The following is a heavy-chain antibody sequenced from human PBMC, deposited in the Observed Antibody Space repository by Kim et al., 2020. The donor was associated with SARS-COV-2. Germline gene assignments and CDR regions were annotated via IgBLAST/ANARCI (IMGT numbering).Heavy chain of an antibody. CDR2: ITPSGGST. CDR1: VYTFTNYY. V-gene: IGHV1-46*01. J-gene: IGHJ4*02. CDR3: ASGQMTTIRLFDS. Sequence: ASVKVSCKAAVYTFTNYYFHWVRQAPGQGLEWMGIITPSGGSTTYAQKFEGRVTMTRDTSTRTVDMELSSLRSEDTAVYYCASGQMTTIRLFDSWDRGTLVIVSS. D-gene: IGHD3-16*01.